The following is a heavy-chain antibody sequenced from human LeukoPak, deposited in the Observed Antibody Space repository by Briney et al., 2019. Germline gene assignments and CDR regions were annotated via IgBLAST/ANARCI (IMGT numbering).Heavy chain of an antibody. CDR1: GGSISSYY. V-gene: IGHV4-59*12. Sequence: SETLSLTCTVSGGSISSYYWSWIRQPPGKGLEWIGYIYYSGSTNYNPSLKSRVTISVDTSKNQFSLKLSSVTAADTAVYYCARNRYSSSWFDYWGQGTLVTVSS. J-gene: IGHJ4*02. CDR2: IYYSGST. D-gene: IGHD6-13*01. CDR3: ARNRYSSSWFDY.